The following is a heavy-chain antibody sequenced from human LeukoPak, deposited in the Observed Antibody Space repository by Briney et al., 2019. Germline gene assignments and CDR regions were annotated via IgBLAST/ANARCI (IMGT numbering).Heavy chain of an antibody. CDR2: IYYSGST. J-gene: IGHJ4*02. CDR3: AREGHYYDSSGYYSRGLHY. Sequence: SETLSLTCTVSGGSISSYYWSWIRQPPGKGLEWIGYIYYSGSTNYNPSLKSRVTISVDTSKNRFSLKLSSVTAADTAVYYCAREGHYYDSSGYYSRGLHYWGQGTLVTVSS. V-gene: IGHV4-59*01. CDR1: GGSISSYY. D-gene: IGHD3-22*01.